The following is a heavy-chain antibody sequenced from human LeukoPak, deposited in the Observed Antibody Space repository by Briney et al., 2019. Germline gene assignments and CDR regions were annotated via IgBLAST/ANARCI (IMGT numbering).Heavy chain of an antibody. CDR3: ARSGTWGYLYLF. D-gene: IGHD1-1*01. CDR2: IIPIFGTA. J-gene: IGHJ4*02. V-gene: IGHV1-69*05. CDR1: GGTFSSYA. Sequence: SVKVSCKASGGTFSSYAISWVRRAPGQGLEWMGRIIPIFGTANYAQKFQGRVTITTDESTSTAYMELSSLRSEDTAVYYCARSGTWGYLYLFWGQGTLVTVSS.